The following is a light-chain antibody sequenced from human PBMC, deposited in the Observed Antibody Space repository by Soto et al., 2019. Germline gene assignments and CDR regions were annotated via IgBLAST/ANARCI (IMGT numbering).Light chain of an antibody. CDR2: GAS. Sequence: GLAHSPGAVSLSQGGRATLCCRASQSVSSSYLAWYQQKPGQAPRLLIYGASTRAIGIPDRFSGSGSGTEFTLTISSLQSEDFAVYYCQQSHISLRTFGQGTKVDIK. V-gene: IGKV3-20*01. J-gene: IGKJ1*01. CDR3: QQSHISLRT. CDR1: QSVSSSY.